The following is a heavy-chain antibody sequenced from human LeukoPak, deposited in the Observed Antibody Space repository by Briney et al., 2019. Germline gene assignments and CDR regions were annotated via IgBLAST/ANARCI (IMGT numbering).Heavy chain of an antibody. V-gene: IGHV3-30*02. CDR1: GFTFSSYV. D-gene: IGHD6-13*01. Sequence: GGSLRLSCAASGFTFSSYVMHWVRQAPGKGLEWVAFIRYDGSNKYYADSVKGRFTISRDNSKNTLYLQMNSLRAEDTAVYYCAKGSKFVAAACTEYWGQGTLVTVSS. CDR3: AKGSKFVAAACTEY. J-gene: IGHJ4*02. CDR2: IRYDGSNK.